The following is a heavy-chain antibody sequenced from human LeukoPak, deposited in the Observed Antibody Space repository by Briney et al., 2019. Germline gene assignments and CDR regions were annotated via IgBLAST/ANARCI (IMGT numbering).Heavy chain of an antibody. Sequence: PSQTLSLTCTVSGGSISSYYWSWIRQPPGKGLEWIGYIYYSGSTNYNPSLKSRVTISVDTSKSQFSLKLSSVTAADTAVYYCARDRRVEMATVGWGDAFDIWGQGAMVTVSS. J-gene: IGHJ3*02. CDR1: GGSISSYY. CDR3: ARDRRVEMATVGWGDAFDI. CDR2: IYYSGST. V-gene: IGHV4-59*01. D-gene: IGHD5-24*01.